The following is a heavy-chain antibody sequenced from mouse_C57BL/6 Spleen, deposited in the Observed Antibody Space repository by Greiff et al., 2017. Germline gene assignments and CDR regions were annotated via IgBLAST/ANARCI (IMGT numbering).Heavy chain of an antibody. D-gene: IGHD2-3*01. CDR1: GYTFTDYN. CDR2: INPNNGGT. Sequence: EVQLQQSGPELVKPGASVKMSCKASGYTFTDYNMHWVKQSHGKSLEWLGYINPNNGGTSYNQKFKGKATLTVNKSSSTAYMELRSLTSEASAVYYCAREGLLGDYAMDYWGQGTSVTVSS. CDR3: AREGLLGDYAMDY. J-gene: IGHJ4*01. V-gene: IGHV1-22*01.